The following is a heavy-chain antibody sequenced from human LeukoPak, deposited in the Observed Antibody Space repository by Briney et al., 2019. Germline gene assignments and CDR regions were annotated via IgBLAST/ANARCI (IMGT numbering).Heavy chain of an antibody. CDR3: ARISSSNWYNERGAFDV. CDR2: VYYTGST. J-gene: IGHJ3*01. D-gene: IGHD6-13*01. Sequence: SETLSLTCTVSGGSSSSNYWGWIRQPPGKGLEWLGFVYYTGSTNYSPSLKSRVTISVDTSKNQFSLKLRSVTAADTAVYYCARISSSNWYNERGAFDVWGQGTMVTVSS. V-gene: IGHV4-59*01. CDR1: GGSSSSNY.